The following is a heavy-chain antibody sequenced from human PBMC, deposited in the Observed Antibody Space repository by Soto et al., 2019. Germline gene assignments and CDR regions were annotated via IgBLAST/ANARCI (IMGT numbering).Heavy chain of an antibody. J-gene: IGHJ6*03. CDR2: INPTDGSA. V-gene: IGHV1-46*03. CDR1: GYTFTSCY. Sequence: QVQLVQSGAEVKKPGASVKVSCKASGYTFTSCYMHWVRQAPGQGLEWVGIINPTDGSATYAQRFRGRVTTTRDTSTSTVYVELSSLRSDDTAVYFCARAGNAYYHYYMDVWGKGTTVTVSS. D-gene: IGHD1-1*01. CDR3: ARAGNAYYHYYMDV.